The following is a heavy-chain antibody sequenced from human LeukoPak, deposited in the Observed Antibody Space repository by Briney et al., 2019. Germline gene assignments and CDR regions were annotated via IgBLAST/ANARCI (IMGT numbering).Heavy chain of an antibody. CDR2: ISAYNGNT. CDR1: GYTFTSYG. Sequence: ASVKVSCKASGYTFTSYGISWVRQAPGQGLEWMGWISAYNGNTNYAQKLQGRVTMTTDTSTSTAYMELRSLRSDDTAVYYRARVVLRYFDWFTVFDYWGQGTLVTVSS. J-gene: IGHJ4*02. CDR3: ARVVLRYFDWFTVFDY. D-gene: IGHD3-9*01. V-gene: IGHV1-18*01.